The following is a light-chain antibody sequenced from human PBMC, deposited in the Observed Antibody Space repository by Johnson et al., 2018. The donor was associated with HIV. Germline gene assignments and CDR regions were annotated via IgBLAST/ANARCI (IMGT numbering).Light chain of an antibody. Sequence: QSALTQPPSVSAAPGQKVTISCSGSSSNIGNKYVSWYQQLPGTAPKLLIYENNKRPSGIPDRFSGSKSGTSATLGITGLQTGEEADYYCGTWDSRLSTNYVFGTGTKVTFL. CDR3: GTWDSRLSTNYV. J-gene: IGLJ1*01. CDR2: ENN. CDR1: SSNIGNKY. V-gene: IGLV1-51*02.